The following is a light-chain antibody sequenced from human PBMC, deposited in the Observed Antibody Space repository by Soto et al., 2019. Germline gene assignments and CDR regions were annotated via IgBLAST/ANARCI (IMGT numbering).Light chain of an antibody. J-gene: IGKJ2*01. CDR2: GAS. Sequence: EIVMTQSPASLSVSPGDGATLSCRASQSVASNVAWYQQKPGQGPRLLIHGASTRAVGVPARFSGSGSGTDFTLTIHSLQSEDFAVYYCQQYHNWPPQYTFGPGTKLQIK. CDR1: QSVASN. CDR3: QQYHNWPPQYT. V-gene: IGKV3-15*01.